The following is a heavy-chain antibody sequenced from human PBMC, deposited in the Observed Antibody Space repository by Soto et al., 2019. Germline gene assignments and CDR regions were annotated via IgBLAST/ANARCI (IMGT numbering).Heavy chain of an antibody. CDR2: IYASGHT. J-gene: IGHJ3*02. D-gene: IGHD6-6*01. CDR3: ARSPSTSTIGSFDI. Sequence: QVQLQESGPGLVKPSETLSLTCSGSGGAISAFYWNWIRQSAGTGLEWIGRIYASGHTTYNPSLESRVSMSVDTSKHQFSLKLSSVSAADTAVYYCARSPSTSTIGSFDIWGQGRMVTVSS. V-gene: IGHV4-4*07. CDR1: GGAISAFY.